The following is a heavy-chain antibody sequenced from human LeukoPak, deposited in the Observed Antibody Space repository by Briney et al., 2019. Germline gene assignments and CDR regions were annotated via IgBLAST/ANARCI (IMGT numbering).Heavy chain of an antibody. CDR2: ISSSGGST. J-gene: IGHJ4*02. CDR1: GFTLSSYA. Sequence: GRSLRLSCAASGFTLSSYAMSWVRQAPGKGLQWVSGISSSGGSTYYVDSVKGRFTISTDNSKNTLYLQMNILRAEDTAVYYCARSLSSRFSGPRRPYYFDSWGQGTLVTVSS. V-gene: IGHV3-23*01. CDR3: ARSLSSRFSGPRRPYYFDS. D-gene: IGHD3-16*02.